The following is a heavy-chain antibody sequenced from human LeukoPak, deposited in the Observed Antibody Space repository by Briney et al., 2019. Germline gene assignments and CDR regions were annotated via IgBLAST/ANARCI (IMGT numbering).Heavy chain of an antibody. Sequence: PSETLSLTCTVSGDSISSGSYHWNWIRQPAGTGLEWIGHIYTSGSTNYNPSLKSRVTMSVDTSKNLFSLKLSSVTAADTAVYYCARDLGEYGDYISFDYWGQGTLVTVSS. CDR3: ARDLGEYGDYISFDY. CDR1: GDSISSGSYH. CDR2: IYTSGST. J-gene: IGHJ4*02. D-gene: IGHD4-17*01. V-gene: IGHV4-61*09.